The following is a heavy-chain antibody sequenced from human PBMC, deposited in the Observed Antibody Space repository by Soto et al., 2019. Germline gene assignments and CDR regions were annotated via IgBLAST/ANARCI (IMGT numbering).Heavy chain of an antibody. Sequence: GASVKVSCKASGGTFSSYAISWVRQAPGQGLEWMGGIIPIFGTANYAQKFQGRVTITADESTSTAYMELSSLRSEDTAVYYCARVREKDIVLVPAATYYYYGMDVWGQGTTGTVSS. CDR1: GGTFSSYA. CDR3: ARVREKDIVLVPAATYYYYGMDV. D-gene: IGHD2-2*01. V-gene: IGHV1-69*13. CDR2: IIPIFGTA. J-gene: IGHJ6*02.